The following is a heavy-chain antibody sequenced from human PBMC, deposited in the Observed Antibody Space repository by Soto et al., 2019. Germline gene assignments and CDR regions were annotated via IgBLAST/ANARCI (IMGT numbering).Heavy chain of an antibody. CDR1: GYTFTSYG. CDR2: ISAYNGNT. D-gene: IGHD3-3*01. CDR3: ARTYYDFWSGHSRNWFDP. V-gene: IGHV1-18*01. J-gene: IGHJ5*02. Sequence: SVKVSCKASGYTFTSYGISWVRQAPGQGLEWMGWISAYNGNTNYAQKLQGRVTMTTDTSTSTAYMELRSLRSDDTAVYYCARTYYDFWSGHSRNWFDPWGQGTLVTVSS.